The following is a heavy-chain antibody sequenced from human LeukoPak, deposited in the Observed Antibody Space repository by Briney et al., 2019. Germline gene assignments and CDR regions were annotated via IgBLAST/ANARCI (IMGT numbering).Heavy chain of an antibody. CDR2: IYTSGST. CDR3: AREAPFCGGDCYYY. V-gene: IGHV4-61*02. CDR1: GGSISSGSYC. Sequence: PSQTLSLTCTVSGGSISSGSYCWSWIRQPAGKGLEWIGRIYTSGSTNYNPSLKSRVTISVDTSKNQFSLKLSSVTAADTAVYYCAREAPFCGGDCYYYWGQGTLVTVSS. J-gene: IGHJ4*02. D-gene: IGHD2-21*01.